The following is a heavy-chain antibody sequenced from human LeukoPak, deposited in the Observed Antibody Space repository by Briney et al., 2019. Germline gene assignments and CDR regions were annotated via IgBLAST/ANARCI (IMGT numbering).Heavy chain of an antibody. CDR1: GGSISSSSYY. V-gene: IGHV4-61*01. D-gene: IGHD3-22*01. J-gene: IGHJ2*01. CDR3: ARDKYYYGSSGSTDWYFDL. CDR2: IYYSGST. Sequence: SETLSLTCTVSGGSISSSSYYWGWIRQPPGKGLEWIGYIYYSGSTNYNPSLKSRVTISVDTSKNQFSLKLSSVTAADTAVYYCARDKYYYGSSGSTDWYFDLWGRGTLVTVSS.